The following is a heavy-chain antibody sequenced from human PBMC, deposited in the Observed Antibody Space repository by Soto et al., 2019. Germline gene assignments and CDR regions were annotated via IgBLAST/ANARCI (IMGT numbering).Heavy chain of an antibody. Sequence: EVQLADSGGGLVNPGGSLRLSCVASGFPFSYSWMSWVRQAPGKGLEWVARIKSETDGGTTDYAAPVEGRFTISRDDFKHTLNLQMTSLKTEDTAVYYWVTYDFIWGSYRVRWAYWGQGTLVTVSS. CDR2: IKSETDGGTT. V-gene: IGHV3-15*01. J-gene: IGHJ4*02. CDR1: GFPFSYSW. CDR3: VTYDFIWGSYRVRWAY. D-gene: IGHD3-16*02.